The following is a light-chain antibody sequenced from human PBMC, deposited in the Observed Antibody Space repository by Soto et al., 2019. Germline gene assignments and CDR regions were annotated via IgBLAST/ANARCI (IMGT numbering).Light chain of an antibody. CDR1: QSVHSA. J-gene: IGKJ4*01. CDR2: GAS. V-gene: IGKV3-15*01. CDR3: QQYGTWPPLT. Sequence: DIVMTQSPATLSVCPGEGATLSCRASQSVHSALAWYQQRPGQTRSLLLYGASIRATGIPDRFSGSGSGTEFTLTISSRQSEDFAIYYCQQYGTWPPLTFGGGTKVEI.